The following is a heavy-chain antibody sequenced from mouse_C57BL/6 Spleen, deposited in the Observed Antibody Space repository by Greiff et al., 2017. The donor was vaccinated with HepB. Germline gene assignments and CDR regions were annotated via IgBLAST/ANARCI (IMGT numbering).Heavy chain of an antibody. CDR1: GYSITSGYY. J-gene: IGHJ3*01. Sequence: DVKLQESGPGLVKPSQSLSLTCSVTGYSITSGYYWNWIRQFPGNKLEWMGYISYDGSNNYNPSLKNRISITRDTSKNQFVLKLNSVTTEDTATYYCAREDYGSSPWFAYWGQGTLVTVSA. CDR3: AREDYGSSPWFAY. V-gene: IGHV3-6*01. D-gene: IGHD1-1*01. CDR2: ISYDGSN.